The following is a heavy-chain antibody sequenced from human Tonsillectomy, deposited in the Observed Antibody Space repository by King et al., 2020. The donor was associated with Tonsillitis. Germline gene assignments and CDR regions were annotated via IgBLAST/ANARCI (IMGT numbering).Heavy chain of an antibody. Sequence: EVQLVQSGGGLVQRGGSLRLSCAASGFTFSTYWMSWVRQAPGKGLEWVANIKQDGSEKYYVDSVKGRFTISRDNAKNSLYLQMNSLRAEDTAVYYCARDGSSGDIVATIFDYWGQGTLVTVSS. D-gene: IGHD5-12*01. CDR1: GFTFSTYW. CDR2: IKQDGSEK. CDR3: ARDGSSGDIVATIFDY. J-gene: IGHJ4*02. V-gene: IGHV3-7*03.